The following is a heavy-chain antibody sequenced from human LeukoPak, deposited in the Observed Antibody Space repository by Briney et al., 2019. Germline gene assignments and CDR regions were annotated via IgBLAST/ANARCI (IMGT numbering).Heavy chain of an antibody. CDR2: IGTYGGDT. Sequence: VAAVKVSCKATSRISWVRQAPGQGLEWMGWIGTYGGDTYYAQKFQGRINVTTDTSTRTVYMELRILRSVDTAVYYCARDLWNFYDDSGYNRDFDSWGQGTLVTVSS. D-gene: IGHD3-22*01. CDR1: TSR. CDR3: ARDLWNFYDDSGYNRDFDS. J-gene: IGHJ5*01. V-gene: IGHV1-18*01.